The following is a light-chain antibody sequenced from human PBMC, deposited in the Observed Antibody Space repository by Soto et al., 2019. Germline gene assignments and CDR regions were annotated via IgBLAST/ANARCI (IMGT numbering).Light chain of an antibody. CDR1: QSISST. CDR3: QLYGISPH. CDR2: DAS. J-gene: IGKJ5*01. Sequence: EIVMTQSPATLSVSPGERATLSCRASQSISSTLAWYQQNPGQAPRLLIYDASNRATGIPARFSGSGSGTDFTLTISSLEPEDFAVYYCQLYGISPHFGQGTRLEIK. V-gene: IGKV3D-15*01.